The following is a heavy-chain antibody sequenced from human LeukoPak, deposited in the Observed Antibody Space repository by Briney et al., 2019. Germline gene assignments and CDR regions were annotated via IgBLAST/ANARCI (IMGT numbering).Heavy chain of an antibody. J-gene: IGHJ4*02. CDR1: GYTFTGYY. CDR2: INPNSGGT. V-gene: IGHV1-2*02. Sequence: GASVKVSCKASGYTFTGYYMHWVRQAPGQGLGWMGWINPNSGGTNYAQKFQGRVTMTRDTSISTAYMELSRLRSDDTAVYHCARADWIQLWSKISPYFDYWGQGTLVTVSS. CDR3: ARADWIQLWSKISPYFDY. D-gene: IGHD5-18*01.